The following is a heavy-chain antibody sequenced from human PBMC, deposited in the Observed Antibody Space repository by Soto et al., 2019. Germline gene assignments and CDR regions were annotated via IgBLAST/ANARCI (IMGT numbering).Heavy chain of an antibody. J-gene: IGHJ3*02. Sequence: QLQLQESGPGLVEASENLSLNCTVSGDSITSDPYWWAWIRQPPGKGLEWIGSMYNGGKTYYNPSLKSRATISVDTSKNQFSLRVTSVTAEDTAEYYCARHVNRYYHEALDIWGQGATVTVSS. CDR3: ARHVNRYYHEALDI. CDR2: MYNGGKT. D-gene: IGHD3-10*01. V-gene: IGHV4-39*01. CDR1: GDSITSDPYW.